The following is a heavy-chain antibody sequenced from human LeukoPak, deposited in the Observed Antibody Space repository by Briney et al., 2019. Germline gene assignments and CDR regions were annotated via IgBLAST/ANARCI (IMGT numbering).Heavy chain of an antibody. CDR1: GGSISTSNYY. CDR2: IFYSGST. V-gene: IGHV4-39*07. J-gene: IGHJ6*03. CDR3: ARVQIRGWYYYYYYMDV. Sequence: SETLSLTCTVSGGSISTSNYYWGWIRQPPGKGLEWIGNIFYSGSTYYSPSLKSRVTISLDTSRNQFSLKLSSVTAADTAVYYCARVQIRGWYYYYYYMDVWGKGTTVTISS. D-gene: IGHD6-19*01.